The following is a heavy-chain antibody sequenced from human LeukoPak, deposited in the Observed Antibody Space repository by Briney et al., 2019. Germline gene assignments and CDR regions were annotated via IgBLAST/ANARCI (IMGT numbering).Heavy chain of an antibody. Sequence: ASVKVSCKASGYTFSGYFIHWVRQAPGQGLEWMGWISAYNGNTNYAQKLQGRVTMTTDTSTSTAYMELRSLRSDDTAVYYCATDLRAAADRWGQGTLVTVSS. J-gene: IGHJ5*02. CDR1: GYTFSGYF. CDR3: ATDLRAAADR. V-gene: IGHV1-18*04. D-gene: IGHD6-13*01. CDR2: ISAYNGNT.